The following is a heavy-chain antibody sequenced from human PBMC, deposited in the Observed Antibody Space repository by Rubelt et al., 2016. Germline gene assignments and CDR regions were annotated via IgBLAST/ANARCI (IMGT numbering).Heavy chain of an antibody. CDR2: IYYSGST. J-gene: IGHJ4*02. V-gene: IGHV4-39*07. D-gene: IGHD1-26*01. CDR1: GGSVSATSYY. Sequence: QLHLQESGPGLVKPSETLSLTCTVSGGSVSATSYYWGWIRQPPGKGLEWIGSIYYSGSTYYNPSLKSRVTISADTSNNQFSLKLGSVTAADTAVYYCARLQWELSTIDFWGQGTLVTVSS. CDR3: ARLQWELSTIDF.